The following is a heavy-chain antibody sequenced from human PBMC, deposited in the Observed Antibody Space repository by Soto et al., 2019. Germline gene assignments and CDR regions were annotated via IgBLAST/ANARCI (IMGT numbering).Heavy chain of an antibody. CDR2: ITGSGGST. Sequence: PGGSLRLSCAASGFTFSNYAMTWVRQAPGKELKWVSSITGSGGSTYYADSVKGRFTISRDNSKNTLYLQMNSLRVDDTAIYYCAKALGSERDYGGKGTLVTVSS. J-gene: IGHJ4*02. CDR3: AKALGSERDY. CDR1: GFTFSNYA. V-gene: IGHV3-23*01.